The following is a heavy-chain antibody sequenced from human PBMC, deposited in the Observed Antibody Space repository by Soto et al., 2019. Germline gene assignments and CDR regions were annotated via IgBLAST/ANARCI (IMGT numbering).Heavy chain of an antibody. V-gene: IGHV3-23*01. J-gene: IGHJ5*02. CDR3: AKDCRFGSSWCS. CDR2: ISGSGGST. Sequence: EVQLLESRGGLVQPGGSLRLSCAASGFTFSSYAMSWVRQAPGKGLEWVSAISGSGGSTYYADSVKGRFTISRDNSKNTLYLQMNSLRAEDTAVYYCAKDCRFGSSWCSWGQGTLVTVSS. D-gene: IGHD6-6*01. CDR1: GFTFSSYA.